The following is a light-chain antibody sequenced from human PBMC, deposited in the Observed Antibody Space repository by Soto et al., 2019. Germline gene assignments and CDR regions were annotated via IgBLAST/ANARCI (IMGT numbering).Light chain of an antibody. V-gene: IGKV1-27*01. Sequence: DIQMTQSPSSLSASVGDRVTITCRARQGISNYLAWYQQKPGKVPKLLIYAASTLQSGVPSRFSRSGSGTDFTLTISSLQPEDVETYYCQKYNSAPQTFGQGTKVEIK. CDR2: AAS. CDR1: QGISNY. CDR3: QKYNSAPQT. J-gene: IGKJ1*01.